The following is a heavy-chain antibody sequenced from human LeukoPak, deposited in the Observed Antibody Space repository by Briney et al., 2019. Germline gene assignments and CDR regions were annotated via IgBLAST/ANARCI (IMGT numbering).Heavy chain of an antibody. CDR3: ARESHQFRYAFDI. J-gene: IGHJ3*02. Sequence: GGSLRLSXAASGFTFSSYWMHWVRQAPGKGLVWVPRINSDGSSTSYADSVKGRFTISRDNAKNTLYLQMNSLRAEDTAVYYCARESHQFRYAFDIWGQGTMVTVSS. CDR1: GFTFSSYW. D-gene: IGHD2-2*01. V-gene: IGHV3-74*01. CDR2: INSDGSST.